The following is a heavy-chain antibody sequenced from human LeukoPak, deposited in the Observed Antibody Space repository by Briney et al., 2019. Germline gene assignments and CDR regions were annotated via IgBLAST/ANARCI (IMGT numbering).Heavy chain of an antibody. CDR1: GFTFSSYA. D-gene: IGHD6-13*01. J-gene: IGHJ4*02. Sequence: GGSLRLSCAASGFTFSSYAMNWVRQAPGKGLEWVSAISGSGGSTYYADSVKGRFTISRDNSKNTLYLQMNSLRAEDTAVYYCAKDRIAATAPGYWGQGTLVTVSS. CDR2: ISGSGGST. CDR3: AKDRIAATAPGY. V-gene: IGHV3-23*01.